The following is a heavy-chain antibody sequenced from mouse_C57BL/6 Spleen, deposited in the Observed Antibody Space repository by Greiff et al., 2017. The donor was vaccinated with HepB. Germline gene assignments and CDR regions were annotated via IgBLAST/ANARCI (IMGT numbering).Heavy chain of an antibody. J-gene: IGHJ1*03. CDR3: ASIGNWYFDV. CDR1: GFTFSDYY. D-gene: IGHD2-14*01. V-gene: IGHV5-16*01. CDR2: INYDGSST. Sequence: DVMLVESEGGLVQPGSSMKLSCTASGFTFSDYYMAWVRQVPEKGLEWVANINYDGSSTYYLDSLKSRFIISRDNAKNILYLQMSSLKSEDTATYYCASIGNWYFDVWGTGTTVTVSS.